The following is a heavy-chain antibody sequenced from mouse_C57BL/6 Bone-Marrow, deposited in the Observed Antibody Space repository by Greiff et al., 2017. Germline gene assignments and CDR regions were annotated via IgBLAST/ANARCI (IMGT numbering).Heavy chain of an antibody. Sequence: EVKLMESGGGLVKPGGSLKLSCAASGFTFSDYGMHWVRQAPEKGLEWVAYISSGSSTIYYADTVKGRFTISRDNAKNTLFLQLTSLRAEDTAMYYCAILWYSGFAYWGPGTLVTVSA. J-gene: IGHJ3*01. CDR2: ISSGSSTI. CDR1: GFTFSDYG. V-gene: IGHV5-17*01. CDR3: AILWYSGFAY. D-gene: IGHD2-1*01.